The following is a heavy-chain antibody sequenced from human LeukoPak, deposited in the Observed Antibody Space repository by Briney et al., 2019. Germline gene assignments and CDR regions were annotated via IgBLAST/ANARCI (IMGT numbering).Heavy chain of an antibody. CDR3: ARVLGSSWYYFDY. V-gene: IGHV4-61*02. Sequence: SQTLSLTCTVSGGSISSGSYYWSWIRQPAGRGLEWIGRIYTSGSTDYNPSLESRAIISVDTSKNQSSLELTSVTAADTAVYYCARVLGSSWYYFDYWGQGTLVTVSS. CDR2: IYTSGST. J-gene: IGHJ4*02. CDR1: GGSISSGSYY. D-gene: IGHD6-13*01.